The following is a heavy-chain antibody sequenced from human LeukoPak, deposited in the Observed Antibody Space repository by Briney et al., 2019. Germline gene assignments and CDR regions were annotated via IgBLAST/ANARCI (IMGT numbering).Heavy chain of an antibody. CDR3: ARARLHHNYGSGTNFDY. CDR2: IFYSGST. J-gene: IGHJ4*02. V-gene: IGHV4-39*07. CDR1: GGSISTSNYY. D-gene: IGHD3-10*01. Sequence: PSETLSLTCTVSGGSISTSNYYWGWIRQPPGTGLEWIGNIFYSGSTYYSPSLKSRVTISLDTSRNQFSLHLNSVTPEDTAVYYCARARLHHNYGSGTNFDYWGQGTLVTVSS.